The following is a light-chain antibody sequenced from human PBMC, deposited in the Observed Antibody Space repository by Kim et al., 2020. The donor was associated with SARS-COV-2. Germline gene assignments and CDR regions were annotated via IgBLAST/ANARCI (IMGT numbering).Light chain of an antibody. CDR1: QTISSSY. J-gene: IGKJ1*01. CDR3: QQYGRSLWT. CDR2: AAS. V-gene: IGKV3-20*01. Sequence: SPGERATPCSRASQTISSSYLAWYKQRPGQAPRLHICAASTRATDIPDRFIGSGSGTDFTLTISRLEPEDFAFYYWQQYGRSLWTFGQGTKVEIK.